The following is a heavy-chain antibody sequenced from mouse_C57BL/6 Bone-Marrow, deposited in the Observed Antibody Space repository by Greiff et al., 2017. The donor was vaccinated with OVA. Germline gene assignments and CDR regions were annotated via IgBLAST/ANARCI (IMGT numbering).Heavy chain of an antibody. CDR1: GYTFTSYW. D-gene: IGHD1-1*01. V-gene: IGHV1-53*01. CDR2: INPSNGGT. CDR3: ARSRVYYGSSRGYYFDY. J-gene: IGHJ2*01. Sequence: QVQLQQPGTELVKPGASVKLSCKASGYTFTSYWMHWVKQRPGQGLEWIGNINPSNGGTNYNEKFKGKATLTADKSSSTAYMELRSLTSEDSAVYFCARSRVYYGSSRGYYFDYWGQGTTLTVSS.